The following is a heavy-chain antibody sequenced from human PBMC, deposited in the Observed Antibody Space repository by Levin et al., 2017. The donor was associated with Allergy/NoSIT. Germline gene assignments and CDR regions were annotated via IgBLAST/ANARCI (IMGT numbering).Heavy chain of an antibody. CDR2: ISSSSSYI. CDR3: ARGCFSGGSGYSDY. CDR1: GFTFSSYS. Sequence: PGGSLRLSCAASGFTFSSYSMNWVRQAPGKGLEWVSSISSSSSYIYYADSVKGRFTISRDNAKNSLYLQMNSLRAEDTAVYYCARGCFSGGSGYSDYWGQGTLVTVSS. J-gene: IGHJ4*02. D-gene: IGHD2-15*01. V-gene: IGHV3-21*01.